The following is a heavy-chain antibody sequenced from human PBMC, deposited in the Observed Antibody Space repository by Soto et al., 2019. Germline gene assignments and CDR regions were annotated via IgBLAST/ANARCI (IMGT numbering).Heavy chain of an antibody. CDR3: ARLVQQQLVRYYYYYGMDV. CDR2: INHGGST. J-gene: IGHJ6*02. CDR1: GGSFSGYY. D-gene: IGHD6-13*01. Sequence: PSETLSLTCAAYGGSFSGYYWSWIRQPPGKGREWIGEINHGGSTNYNPSLKSRLTISVDTSKNQFSLKLSSVTAADTAVYYCARLVQQQLVRYYYYYGMDVWGQGTTVTVSS. V-gene: IGHV4-34*01.